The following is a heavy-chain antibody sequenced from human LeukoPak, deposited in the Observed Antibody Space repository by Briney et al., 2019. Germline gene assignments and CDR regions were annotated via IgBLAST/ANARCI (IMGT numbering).Heavy chain of an antibody. CDR3: ARTGITVASDAFDI. CDR1: GFTFSSYG. Sequence: GGSLRLSCAASGFTFSSYGMHWVRQAPGKGLEWVAVISYDGSNKYYADSVKGRFTISRDNSKNTLYLQMNSLRAEDTAVYYCARTGITVASDAFDIWGQGTMVTVSS. J-gene: IGHJ3*02. V-gene: IGHV3-30*19. D-gene: IGHD6-19*01. CDR2: ISYDGSNK.